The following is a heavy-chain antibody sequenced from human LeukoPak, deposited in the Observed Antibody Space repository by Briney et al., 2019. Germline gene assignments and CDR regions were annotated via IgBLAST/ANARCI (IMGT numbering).Heavy chain of an antibody. Sequence: SETLSLTCTVSGGSISSYYWSWIRQPPGKGLEWIGYIYYSGSTSYNPSLKSRVTISVDTSKNQFSLKLSSVTAADTAVYYCARNMLVGGAFDIWGQGTMVTVSS. V-gene: IGHV4-59*01. CDR3: ARNMLVGGAFDI. D-gene: IGHD6-6*01. J-gene: IGHJ3*02. CDR1: GGSISSYY. CDR2: IYYSGST.